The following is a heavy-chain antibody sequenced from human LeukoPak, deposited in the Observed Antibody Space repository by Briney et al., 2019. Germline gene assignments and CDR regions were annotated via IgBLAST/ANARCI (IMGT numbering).Heavy chain of an antibody. CDR1: GFTFSSYG. Sequence: GGSLRLSCAASGFTFSSYGMSWVRQAPGNGLEWVSAISGSGGSTYYADSVRGRFTISRDNSKNTLYLQMNSLRAEDTAVYYCASDDAFDIWGQGTMVTVSS. V-gene: IGHV3-23*01. CDR3: ASDDAFDI. CDR2: ISGSGGST. J-gene: IGHJ3*02.